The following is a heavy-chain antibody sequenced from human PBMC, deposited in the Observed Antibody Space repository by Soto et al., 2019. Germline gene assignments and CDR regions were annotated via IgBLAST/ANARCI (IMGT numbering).Heavy chain of an antibody. Sequence: GASVKVSCKASGYTFIGYDMHWVRQAPGQGLEWMGWINPNSGDTNYAQKFQGRVTMTRDTSISTAYTELSRLRFDDTAVYYCAGARTNYYNTSDYDFWGQGTLVTVSS. CDR1: GYTFIGYD. J-gene: IGHJ4*02. CDR3: AGARTNYYNTSDYDF. V-gene: IGHV1-2*02. D-gene: IGHD3-22*01. CDR2: INPNSGDT.